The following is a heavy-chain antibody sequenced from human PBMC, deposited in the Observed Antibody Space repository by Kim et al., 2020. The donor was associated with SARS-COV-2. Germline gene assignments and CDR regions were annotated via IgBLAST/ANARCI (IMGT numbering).Heavy chain of an antibody. V-gene: IGHV1-2*06. Sequence: ASVKVSCKASGYSFTGFYIHWARQAPGQGLEWMGRINPYSGGANYARKFQGRVTVTSDTSLSTAYMDLSGLTSDDTAVYFCTRDDTLGYSVYWGQGTLVAASS. CDR3: TRDDTLGYSVY. CDR2: INPYSGGA. CDR1: GYSFTGFY. D-gene: IGHD5-18*01. J-gene: IGHJ4*02.